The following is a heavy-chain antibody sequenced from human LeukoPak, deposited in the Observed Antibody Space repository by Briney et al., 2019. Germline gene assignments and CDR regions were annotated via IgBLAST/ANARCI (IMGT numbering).Heavy chain of an antibody. D-gene: IGHD3-22*01. J-gene: IGHJ1*01. CDR3: AGDRRYDSSGYFQH. Sequence: PGGSLRLSCVASGFTFSNYEMNWVRQAPGKGLEWVSAISGSGGNTYYADSVKGRFTISRDNSKNTLDLQMNSLRVEDTAMYYCAGDRRYDSSGYFQHWGQGTLVAVSS. CDR2: ISGSGGNT. CDR1: GFTFSNYE. V-gene: IGHV3-23*01.